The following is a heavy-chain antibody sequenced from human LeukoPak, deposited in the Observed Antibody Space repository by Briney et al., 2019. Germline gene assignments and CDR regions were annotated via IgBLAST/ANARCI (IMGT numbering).Heavy chain of an antibody. D-gene: IGHD4-17*01. J-gene: IGHJ6*02. CDR3: AVGTYGDYYYYYGMDV. Sequence: SETLSLTCAVYGGSFSGYYWSWIRQPPGKGLEWIGEINHSGSTNYNPSLKSRVTISVDTSKNQFSLKLSFVTAADTAVYYCAVGTYGDYYYYYGMDVWGQGTTVTVSS. CDR1: GGSFSGYY. V-gene: IGHV4-34*01. CDR2: INHSGST.